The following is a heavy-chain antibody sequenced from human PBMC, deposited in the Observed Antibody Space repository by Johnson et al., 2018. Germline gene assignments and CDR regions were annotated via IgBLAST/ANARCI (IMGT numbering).Heavy chain of an antibody. CDR1: GFTFEDYT. CDR2: ISWDAGNA. Sequence: VQLVQSGGVVVQPGGSLRISCAASGFTFEDYTMHWVRQVPGKGLEWVSLISWDAGNAHYADSVKDRFTISRDNNRNSLSLQMSSLRSEDSGIYYCTKDMLRFSRVDDAFDVWGQGTVVTVSP. D-gene: IGHD3-16*01. CDR3: TKDMLRFSRVDDAFDV. J-gene: IGHJ3*01. V-gene: IGHV3-43*01.